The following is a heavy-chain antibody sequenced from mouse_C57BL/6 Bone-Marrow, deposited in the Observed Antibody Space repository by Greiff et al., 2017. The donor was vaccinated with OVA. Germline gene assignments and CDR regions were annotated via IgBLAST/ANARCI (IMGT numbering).Heavy chain of an antibody. CDR1: GYAFSSSW. CDR3: ASHYYGSSYEDY. J-gene: IGHJ2*01. D-gene: IGHD1-1*01. CDR2: IYPGDGDT. Sequence: VHLVESGPELVKPGASVKISCKASGYAFSSSWMNWVKQRPGKGLEWIGRIYPGDGDTNYNGKFKGKATLTADKSSSTAYVQLSSLTSEDSAVYFCASHYYGSSYEDYWGQGTTLTVSS. V-gene: IGHV1-82*01.